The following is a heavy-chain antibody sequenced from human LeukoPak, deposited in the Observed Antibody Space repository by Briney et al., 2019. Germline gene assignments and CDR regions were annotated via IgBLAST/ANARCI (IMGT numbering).Heavy chain of an antibody. CDR1: GFTFSSYA. CDR2: ISGSGGST. D-gene: IGHD6-19*01. V-gene: IGHV3-23*01. CDR3: AKIGGSGWMEFDY. J-gene: IGHJ4*02. Sequence: GGSLRLSCAASGFTFSSYAMSWVRQAPGKGLEWVSAISGSGGSTYYADSVKGRFTISRDNSKNTLYLQMSSLRAEDTAVYYCAKIGGSGWMEFDYWGQGTLVTVSS.